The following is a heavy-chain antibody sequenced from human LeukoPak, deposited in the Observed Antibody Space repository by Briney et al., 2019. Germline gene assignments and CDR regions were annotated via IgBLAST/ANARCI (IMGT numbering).Heavy chain of an antibody. D-gene: IGHD5-18*01. V-gene: IGHV3-49*04. J-gene: IGHJ3*02. CDR1: GFTFGDYA. CDR2: IKIKAYGGTT. Sequence: PGGSLRLSCTASGFTFGDYALSWVRQAPGRGLEWVGFIKIKAYGGTTEYAASVKGRFTISRDDSKSIAYLQMSSLKTEDTAVYYCTRDRLGYTFLPAAFDIWGQGTVVTVSS. CDR3: TRDRLGYTFLPAAFDI.